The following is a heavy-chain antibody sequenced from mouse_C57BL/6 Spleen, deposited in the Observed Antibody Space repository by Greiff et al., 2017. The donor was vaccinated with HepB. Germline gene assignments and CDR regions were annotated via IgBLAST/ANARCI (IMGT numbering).Heavy chain of an antibody. J-gene: IGHJ3*01. CDR2: ISDGGSYT. D-gene: IGHD2-5*01. CDR3: ARDEDYYSNYGFAY. Sequence: EVNVVESGGGLVKPGGSLKLSCAASGFTFSSYAMSWVRQTPEKRLEWVATISDGGSYTYYPDNVKGRFTISRDNAKNNLYLQMSHLKSEDTAMYYCARDEDYYSNYGFAYWGQGTLVTVSA. V-gene: IGHV5-4*01. CDR1: GFTFSSYA.